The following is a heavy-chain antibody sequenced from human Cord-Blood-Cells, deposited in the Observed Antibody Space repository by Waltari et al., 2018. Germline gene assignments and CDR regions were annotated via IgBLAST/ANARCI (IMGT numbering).Heavy chain of an antibody. CDR1: GYTFTGYY. V-gene: IGHV1-2*02. D-gene: IGHD1-26*01. CDR3: ARDNTRGWSPRGAFDI. Sequence: QVQLVQSGAEVKKPGASVKVSCKASGYTFTGYYMHWVRQAPGQGREWMAWINPNRRGTNSAQKLQCRVTMTRHTSISTAYMALSRLRSDDTAVYYCARDNTRGWSPRGAFDIWGQGTMVTVSS. J-gene: IGHJ3*02. CDR2: INPNRRGT.